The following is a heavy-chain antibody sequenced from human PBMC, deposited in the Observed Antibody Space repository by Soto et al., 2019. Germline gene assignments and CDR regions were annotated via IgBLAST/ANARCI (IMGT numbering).Heavy chain of an antibody. Sequence: ASVKVSCKASGYTFTSYAMQWVRQAPGQRPEWMGWINAGNGNTKYSQKFQGRVTITRDTSASTAYMELSSLRSEDTAVYYCARDYRLELRGPDLYYYYYGMDVWGQGTTVTVSS. CDR1: GYTFTSYA. D-gene: IGHD1-7*01. J-gene: IGHJ6*02. CDR3: ARDYRLELRGPDLYYYYYGMDV. V-gene: IGHV1-3*01. CDR2: INAGNGNT.